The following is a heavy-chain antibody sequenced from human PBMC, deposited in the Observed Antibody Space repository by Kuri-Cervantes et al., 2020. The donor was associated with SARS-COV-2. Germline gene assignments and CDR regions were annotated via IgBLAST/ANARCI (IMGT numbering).Heavy chain of an antibody. V-gene: IGHV3-30-3*01. Sequence: GGSLRLSCAASGFTFSSYAMHWVRQAPGKGLEWVAVISYDGSNKYYADSVKGRFTISRDNSKNTLYLQMNSLRAEDTAVYYCARDNYYGSGSYYNRGAFDIWGQGTMVTVSS. CDR2: ISYDGSNK. J-gene: IGHJ3*02. D-gene: IGHD3-10*01. CDR1: GFTFSSYA. CDR3: ARDNYYGSGSYYNRGAFDI.